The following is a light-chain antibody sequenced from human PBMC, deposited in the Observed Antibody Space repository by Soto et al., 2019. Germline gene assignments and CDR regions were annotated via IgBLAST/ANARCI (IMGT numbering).Light chain of an antibody. CDR2: EGS. Sequence: QSVLTQPASGSGSPGQSITISCTGTSSDVGSYNLVSWYQQHPGKAPKLMIYEGSKRPSGVSNRFSGSKSGNTASLTISGLQAEDESDYYCCSYAGSSTFVFGTRTKVTVL. J-gene: IGLJ1*01. CDR3: CSYAGSSTFV. CDR1: SSDVGSYNL. V-gene: IGLV2-23*03.